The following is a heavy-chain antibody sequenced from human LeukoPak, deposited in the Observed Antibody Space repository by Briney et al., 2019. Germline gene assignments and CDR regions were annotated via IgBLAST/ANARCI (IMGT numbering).Heavy chain of an antibody. CDR3: ARDLSRFDP. J-gene: IGHJ5*02. V-gene: IGHV1-69*04. CDR1: GGTFSSYT. Sequence: ASVKVSCKASGGTFSSYTISWVRQAPGQGLEWMGRIIPILGIANYTQKFQGRVTITADKSTSTAYVELSSLRSEDTAVYYCARDLSRFDPWGQGTLVTVSS. D-gene: IGHD2/OR15-2a*01. CDR2: IIPILGIA.